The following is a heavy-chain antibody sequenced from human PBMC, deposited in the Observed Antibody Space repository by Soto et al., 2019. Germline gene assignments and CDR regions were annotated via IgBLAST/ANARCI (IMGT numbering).Heavy chain of an antibody. CDR3: VYKLGFCTGGSCNWYFDL. CDR1: GGSFSGFY. Sequence: SETLSLTCAVYGGSFSGFYWSWIRQPPGKGLEWIGEINHSGSTNYNPSLKSRVTISADTSKNQFSLQLSSVTAADTAVYYCVYKLGFCTGGSCNWYFDLWGRGNLVTVS. V-gene: IGHV4-34*01. D-gene: IGHD2-15*01. CDR2: INHSGST. J-gene: IGHJ2*01.